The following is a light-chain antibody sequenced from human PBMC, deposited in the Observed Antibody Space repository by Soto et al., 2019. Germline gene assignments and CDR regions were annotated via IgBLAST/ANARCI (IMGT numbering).Light chain of an antibody. CDR3: QQYYSYPRT. V-gene: IGKV1-8*01. CDR1: QGISSY. Sequence: AIRMTQSPSSLSASTGDRVTITCRASQGISSYLAWYQQKPGKAPKRLIYAASTLQSGVPSRFSGCVSGKDFTLTISCLQSEDFASYYCQQYYSYPRTFGQGTKVEIK. J-gene: IGKJ1*01. CDR2: AAS.